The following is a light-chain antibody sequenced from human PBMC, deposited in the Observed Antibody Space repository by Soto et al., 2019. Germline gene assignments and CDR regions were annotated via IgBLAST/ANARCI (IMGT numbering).Light chain of an antibody. CDR3: QKSDHLPL. CDR2: DAY. V-gene: IGKV1-33*01. Sequence: DIQMTQTPPSLSASVVDRFTITFQASHDIGNSLNWYQDKPGQAPKLVIYDAYNLETGVPSTFSGNGYGTDFTFTISSLRPEDIATYYCQKSDHLPLFGPGTKVDIK. CDR1: HDIGNS. J-gene: IGKJ3*01.